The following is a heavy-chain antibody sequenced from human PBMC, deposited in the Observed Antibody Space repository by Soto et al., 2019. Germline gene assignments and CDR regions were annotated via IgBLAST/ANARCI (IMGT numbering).Heavy chain of an antibody. CDR1: GGTFSTYA. CDR2: IIPIFGTA. J-gene: IGHJ4*02. Sequence: QVHLVQSGAEVKKPGSSVKVSCKAFGGTFSTYAISWVRQAAGQGLEWMGGIIPIFGTANYAQKFQGRVTMTADVSTSTAYMQLSGLRSEHSAVYYCARGSAAAATPYYFDHWGQGTLVTVSS. CDR3: ARGSAAAATPYYFDH. D-gene: IGHD6-25*01. V-gene: IGHV1-69*01.